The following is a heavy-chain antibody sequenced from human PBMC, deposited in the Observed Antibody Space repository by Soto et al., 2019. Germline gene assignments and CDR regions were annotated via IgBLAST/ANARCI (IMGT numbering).Heavy chain of an antibody. CDR1: GGTFSSYA. CDR2: IIPIFGTA. J-gene: IGHJ6*02. V-gene: IGHV1-69*01. CDR3: ARGPYCSGGSCSGFGYYYYGMDV. Sequence: QVQLVQSGAEVKKPGSSVKVSCKASGGTFSSYAISWVRQAPGQGLEWMGGIIPIFGTANYAQKFQGRVTITADESTSTAYMELSSLRSEDTAVYYCARGPYCSGGSCSGFGYYYYGMDVWGQGTTVTVSS. D-gene: IGHD2-15*01.